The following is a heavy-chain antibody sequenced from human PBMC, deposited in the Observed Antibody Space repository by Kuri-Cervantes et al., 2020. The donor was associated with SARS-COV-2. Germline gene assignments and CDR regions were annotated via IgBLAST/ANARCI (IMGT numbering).Heavy chain of an antibody. CDR3: ARLRRHNNGWFATGYYMDV. CDR2: INYSGTT. CDR1: GGSFSGFY. Sequence: SETLSLTCAVYGGSFSGFYRSWIRQPPGKGLEWIGEINYSGTTNYNPSLKRRVTISVDTSKNQFSLNLTSVTAADTAVYYCARLRRHNNGWFATGYYMDVWGKGTTVTVSS. V-gene: IGHV4-34*01. D-gene: IGHD6-19*01. J-gene: IGHJ6*03.